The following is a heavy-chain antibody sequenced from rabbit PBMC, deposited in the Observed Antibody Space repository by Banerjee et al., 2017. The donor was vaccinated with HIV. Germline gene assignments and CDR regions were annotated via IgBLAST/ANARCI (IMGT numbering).Heavy chain of an antibody. V-gene: IGHV1S40*01. Sequence: QSLEESGGGLVQPEGSLALTCKASGFTISSSYYMCWVRQAPGKGLEWIGCIDTSSGNTAYATWAKSRFTISKTSSTTVTLQMTSLTAADTATYFCARGSATMTMVITGYYLYLWGQGTLVTVS. CDR1: GFTISSSYY. D-gene: IGHD2-1*01. CDR2: IDTSSGNT. CDR3: ARGSATMTMVITGYYLYL. J-gene: IGHJ4*01.